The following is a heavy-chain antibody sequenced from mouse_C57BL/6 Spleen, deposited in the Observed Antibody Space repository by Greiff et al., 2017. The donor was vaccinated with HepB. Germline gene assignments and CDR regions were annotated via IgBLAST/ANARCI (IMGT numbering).Heavy chain of an antibody. CDR3: ARQAGDYYGSSYFDY. Sequence: EVKLMESGGGLVQPGGSLKLSCAASGFTFSDYGMAWVRQAPRKGPEWVAFISNLAYSIYYADTVTGRFTISRENAKNTLYLEMSSLRSEDTAMYYCARQAGDYYGSSYFDYWGQGTTLTVSS. CDR1: GFTFSDYG. J-gene: IGHJ2*01. CDR2: ISNLAYSI. D-gene: IGHD1-1*01. V-gene: IGHV5-15*01.